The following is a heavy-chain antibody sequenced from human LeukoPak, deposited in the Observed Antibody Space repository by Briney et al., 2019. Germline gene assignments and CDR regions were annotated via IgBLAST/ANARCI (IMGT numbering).Heavy chain of an antibody. D-gene: IGHD1-14*01. V-gene: IGHV4-61*05. J-gene: IGHJ3*02. CDR2: IYYSGGT. CDR1: GGSISSSNYY. Sequence: SETLSLTCTVSGGSISSSNYYRGWIRQPPGKGLEWIGYIYYSGGTNYNPSLKSRVTMSVDTSKNQFSLKLTSLTAADTAVYFCARHWAETTGPYAFDIWGQGTMVTVSS. CDR3: ARHWAETTGPYAFDI.